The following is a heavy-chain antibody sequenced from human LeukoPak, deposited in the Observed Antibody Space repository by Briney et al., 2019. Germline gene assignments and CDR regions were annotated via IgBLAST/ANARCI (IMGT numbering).Heavy chain of an antibody. Sequence: GGSLRLSCAASGFIFGNYNFIWVRKAPGKGPVWVSYISSSGSAIHYADSVKGRFTSCRDNAKNSLYLQMNSLRAEDTAVYYCAIDLWHCGSLNCRSRGQGTLVTVSS. CDR2: ISSSGSAI. V-gene: IGHV3-48*01. CDR1: GFIFGNYN. CDR3: AIDLWHCGSLNCRS. J-gene: IGHJ4*02. D-gene: IGHD2-2*01.